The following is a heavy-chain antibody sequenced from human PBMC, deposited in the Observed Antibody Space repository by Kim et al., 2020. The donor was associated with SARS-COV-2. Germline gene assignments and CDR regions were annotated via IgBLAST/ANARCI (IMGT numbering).Heavy chain of an antibody. V-gene: IGHV4-34*01. J-gene: IGHJ4*02. D-gene: IGHD3-22*01. CDR3: ARGGAYYDSSGYPYDY. Sequence: LRSRVTISVDTSKRQFSLELRSVTAADTAVYYCARGGAYYDSSGYPYDYWGQGALVTVSS.